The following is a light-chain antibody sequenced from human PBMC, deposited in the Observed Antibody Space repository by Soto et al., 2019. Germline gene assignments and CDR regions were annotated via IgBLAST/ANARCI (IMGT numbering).Light chain of an antibody. Sequence: QSALTQPASVSGSPGQSITISCTGTNSDVGNYNLVSWYQQHPGKAPKLMIYEVTKRPSGVSNRFSGSKSGNTASLTISGLQAEDEADYYCCSYAGSSTNAVFGGGTQLTVL. J-gene: IGLJ7*01. CDR2: EVT. CDR1: NSDVGNYNL. V-gene: IGLV2-23*02. CDR3: CSYAGSSTNAV.